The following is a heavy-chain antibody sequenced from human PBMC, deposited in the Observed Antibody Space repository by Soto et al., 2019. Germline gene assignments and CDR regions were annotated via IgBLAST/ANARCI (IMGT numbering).Heavy chain of an antibody. J-gene: IGHJ5*01. CDR3: ATGMHGYGTNWCGS. Sequence: PSETLSLTCSVSSGSISSDKYYWTWIRQSPGKGLEWIGHIYYTGTTHYNPSVTSRVIILLDESKDQLSLTLTSVTAADTGVYYCATGMHGYGTNWCGSWGQGILGTVSS. CDR1: SGSISSDKYY. D-gene: IGHD5-12*01. V-gene: IGHV4-30-4*01. CDR2: IYYTGTT.